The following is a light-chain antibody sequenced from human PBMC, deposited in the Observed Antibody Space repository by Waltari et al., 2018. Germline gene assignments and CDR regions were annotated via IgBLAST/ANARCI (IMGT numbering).Light chain of an antibody. CDR3: QQYNYYPYT. Sequence: DIQMTQSPSTLSASVGDRVTITCRASQSIYIWLAWYQQKPGKAPNVLIYQASSSQNGVPSRFSGSGSGTEFTLTISSLQPDDFATYYCQQYNYYPYTFGQGTRLEIK. CDR2: QAS. V-gene: IGKV1-5*03. CDR1: QSIYIW. J-gene: IGKJ2*01.